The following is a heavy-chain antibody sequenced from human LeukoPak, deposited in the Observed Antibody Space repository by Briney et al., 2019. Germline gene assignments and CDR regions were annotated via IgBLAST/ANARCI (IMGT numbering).Heavy chain of an antibody. CDR1: GFTFSSYG. D-gene: IGHD3-10*01. J-gene: IGHJ6*03. CDR3: ARDGSGTRYYYMGV. Sequence: PGRSLRLSCAASGFTFSSYGMHWVRQAPGKGLEWVAVIWYDGSNKYYADSVKGRFTISRDNSKNTLYLQMNSLRAEDTAVYYCARDGSGTRYYYMGVWGKGTTVTVSS. CDR2: IWYDGSNK. V-gene: IGHV3-33*01.